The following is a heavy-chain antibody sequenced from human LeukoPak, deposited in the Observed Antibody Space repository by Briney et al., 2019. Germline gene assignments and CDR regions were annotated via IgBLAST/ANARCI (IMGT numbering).Heavy chain of an antibody. CDR1: GFTFSSYA. J-gene: IGHJ4*02. Sequence: GGSLRLSCAASGFTFSSYAMHWVRQAPGKGLEWVAVISYDGSNKYYADSVKGRFTISRDNFKNTLYLQMNSLRAEDTAVYYCASENGDPYYFGYWGQGTLVTVSS. V-gene: IGHV3-30-3*01. CDR2: ISYDGSNK. CDR3: ASENGDPYYFGY. D-gene: IGHD4-17*01.